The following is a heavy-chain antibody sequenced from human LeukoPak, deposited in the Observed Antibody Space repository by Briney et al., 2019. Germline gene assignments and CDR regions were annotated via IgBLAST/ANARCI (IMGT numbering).Heavy chain of an antibody. Sequence: SETLSLTCTVSGGSISSYYWSWIRQPPGKGLEWIGYIYYSGSTSYNPSLKSRVTISVDTSKNQFSLKLSSVTAADTAVYYCARTKPGYYDSSGPDAFDIWGQGTMVTVSS. CDR3: ARTKPGYYDSSGPDAFDI. V-gene: IGHV4-59*01. D-gene: IGHD3-22*01. J-gene: IGHJ3*02. CDR1: GGSISSYY. CDR2: IYYSGST.